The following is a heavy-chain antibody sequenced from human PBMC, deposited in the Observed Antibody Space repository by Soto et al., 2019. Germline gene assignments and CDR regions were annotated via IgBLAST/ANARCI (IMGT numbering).Heavy chain of an antibody. D-gene: IGHD6-13*01. CDR3: ATDRSSRSDYYYYGMDV. Sequence: ASVKVSCKVSGYTLTELSMHWVRQAPGKGLEWMGGFDPEDGETIYAQKFQGRVTMTEDTSTDTAYMELSSLRSEDTAVYYCATDRSSRSDYYYYGMDVWGQGTTVTVSS. J-gene: IGHJ6*02. CDR2: FDPEDGET. CDR1: GYTLTELS. V-gene: IGHV1-24*01.